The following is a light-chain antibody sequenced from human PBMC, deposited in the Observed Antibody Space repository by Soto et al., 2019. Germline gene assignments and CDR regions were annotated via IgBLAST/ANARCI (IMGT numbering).Light chain of an antibody. J-gene: IGLJ3*02. CDR3: CSYAPISTVV. CDR2: EDN. V-gene: IGLV2-23*01. CDR1: SSDVGSYNL. Sequence: QSALTQPASVSGSPGQSITISCTGTSSDVGSYNLVSWYQQHPGKAPKLMIYEDNKRPSGVSHRVSGSKSGNTASLTISGLQAEDEAHYYCCSYAPISTVVFGGGTTVTVL.